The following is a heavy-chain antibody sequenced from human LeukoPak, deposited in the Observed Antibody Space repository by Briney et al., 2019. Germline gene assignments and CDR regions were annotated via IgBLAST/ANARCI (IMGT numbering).Heavy chain of an antibody. D-gene: IGHD6-6*01. CDR3: ARGSYSSSNYFDY. CDR2: ISSTGSTI. V-gene: IGHV3-48*01. CDR1: GFTFSSYS. Sequence: GGSLRLSCAASGFTFSSYSMNWVRQAPGKGLEWVSYISSTGSTIYYADSVRGRFTISRDNAKHSLYLQMNSLRAEDTAVYYCARGSYSSSNYFDYWGQGTLVPVSS. J-gene: IGHJ4*02.